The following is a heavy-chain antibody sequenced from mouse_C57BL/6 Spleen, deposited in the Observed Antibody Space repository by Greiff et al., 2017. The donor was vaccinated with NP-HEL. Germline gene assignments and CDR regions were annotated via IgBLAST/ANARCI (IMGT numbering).Heavy chain of an antibody. V-gene: IGHV1-20*01. Sequence: EVQLQQSGPELVKPGDSVKISCKASGYSFTGYFMNWVMQSHGKSLEWIGRINPYNGDTFYNQKFKGKATLTVDKSSSTAHMELRSLTSEDSAVYYCASADYYGSPYAMDYWGQGTSVTVSS. CDR3: ASADYYGSPYAMDY. CDR2: INPYNGDT. D-gene: IGHD1-1*01. CDR1: GYSFTGYF. J-gene: IGHJ4*01.